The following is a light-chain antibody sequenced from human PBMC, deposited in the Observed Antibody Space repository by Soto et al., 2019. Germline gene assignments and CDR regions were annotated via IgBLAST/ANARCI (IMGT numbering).Light chain of an antibody. CDR2: NNY. CDR3: EAWDDRLNGRVV. Sequence: QSVLTQPPSASGTPGQRVTISCARSSSNIGRNTVNWYHQLPGAAPKLLIYNNYQRPSVVPDRFSGSKSGTSASLAISGLQSEDEADDYWEAWDDRLNGRVVFGGGTKLTVL. J-gene: IGLJ2*01. V-gene: IGLV1-44*01. CDR1: SSNIGRNT.